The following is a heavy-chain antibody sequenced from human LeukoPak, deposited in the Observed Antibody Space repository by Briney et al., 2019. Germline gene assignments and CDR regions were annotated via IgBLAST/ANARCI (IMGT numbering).Heavy chain of an antibody. V-gene: IGHV1-46*01. J-gene: IGHJ5*02. Sequence: ASVKVSCKASGYTFTSYYMHWVRQAPGQGLEWMGIINPSGGSTSYAQKFQGRVTITADESTSTAYMEMSSLRSEDTAVYYCARAIPAPDDVNWFDPWGQGTLVTVSS. D-gene: IGHD6-13*01. CDR3: ARAIPAPDDVNWFDP. CDR2: INPSGGST. CDR1: GYTFTSYY.